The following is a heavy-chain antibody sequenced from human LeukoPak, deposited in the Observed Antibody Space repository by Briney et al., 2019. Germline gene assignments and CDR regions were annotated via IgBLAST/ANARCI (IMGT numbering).Heavy chain of an antibody. D-gene: IGHD3-22*01. V-gene: IGHV3-7*01. CDR2: IKLDGSER. CDR1: GFTCINYK. CDR3: ARDDSYSSGYYAY. Sequence: PGGSLRLSCAASGFTCINYKKSWVRQAPGKGLDLVANIKLDGSERYYVDSVKGRFTISRDNAENSLYLQMNSLRAEDTAVYYCARDDSYSSGYYAYWGQGTLVTVSS. J-gene: IGHJ4*02.